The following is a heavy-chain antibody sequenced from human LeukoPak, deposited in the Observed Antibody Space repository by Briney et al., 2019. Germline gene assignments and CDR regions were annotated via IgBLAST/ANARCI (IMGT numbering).Heavy chain of an antibody. Sequence: GSLRLSCTASGFKFDNYAMHWVRQAPGKGLEWIGYIYYSGSTNYNPSLKSRVTISVDTSKNQFSLKLSSVTAADTAVYYCARTTEGGYTYDYFYYYYMDVWGKGTTVTISS. D-gene: IGHD5-18*01. V-gene: IGHV4-59*01. J-gene: IGHJ6*03. CDR2: IYYSGST. CDR3: ARTTEGGYTYDYFYYYYMDV. CDR1: GFKFDNYA.